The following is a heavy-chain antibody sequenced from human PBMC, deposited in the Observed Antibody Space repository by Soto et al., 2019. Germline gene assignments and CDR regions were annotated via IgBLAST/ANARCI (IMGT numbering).Heavy chain of an antibody. J-gene: IGHJ3*01. D-gene: IGHD4-17*01. V-gene: IGHV3-53*04. CDR2: IYSGGTT. Sequence: EVQLVESGGGLVQPGGSLRLSCAASGFDVSSKYMSWVRQAPGKGLEWVSRIYSGGTTYYADSVKGRFTISRHSSKNTLYLQVNSLRVEVTAVYYCAGRTYGWGQGTMVTVSA. CDR1: GFDVSSKY. CDR3: AGRTYG.